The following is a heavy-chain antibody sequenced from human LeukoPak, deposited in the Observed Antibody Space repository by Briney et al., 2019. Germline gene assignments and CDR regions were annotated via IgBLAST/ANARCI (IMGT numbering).Heavy chain of an antibody. CDR2: ISSSSSTI. CDR1: GFTFSSYS. V-gene: IGHV3-48*04. CDR3: ARDTSPYSYGGSAHGMDV. J-gene: IGHJ6*02. Sequence: SGGSLRLSCAASGFTFSSYSMNWVRQAPGKGLEWVSYISSSSSTIYYADSVKGRFTISRDNAKNSLYLQMNSLRAEDTAVYYCARDTSPYSYGGSAHGMDVWGQGTTVTVSS. D-gene: IGHD4-23*01.